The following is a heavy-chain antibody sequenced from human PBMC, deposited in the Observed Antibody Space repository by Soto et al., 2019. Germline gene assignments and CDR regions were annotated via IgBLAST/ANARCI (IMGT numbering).Heavy chain of an antibody. CDR3: ARSAVGATKSGFDS. Sequence: QVQLQESGPGLVKPSQTLSLTCNVSGDSINNGGHYWSWIRQPPGKGLEWIGFIYYSGTTYYNPSLKSRVTISVHTSTIQFSLKLNSVTAADTAVYYCARSAVGATKSGFDSWGQGTLVTVSS. V-gene: IGHV4-31*03. D-gene: IGHD1-26*01. J-gene: IGHJ4*02. CDR1: GDSINNGGHY. CDR2: IYYSGTT.